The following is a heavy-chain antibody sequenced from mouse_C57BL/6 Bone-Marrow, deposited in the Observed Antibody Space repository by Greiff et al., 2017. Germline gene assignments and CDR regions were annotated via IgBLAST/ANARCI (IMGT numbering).Heavy chain of an antibody. CDR2: IHPRSGNT. CDR1: GYTFTSYG. D-gene: IGHD3-2*02. V-gene: IGHV1-81*01. Sequence: VQLQQSGAELARPGASVKLSCKASGYTFTSYGISWVKQRTGQGLEWIGEIHPRSGNTYYHEKFKGKATLTADKSSSTGYMELRSLTSEDSAVYFCASPKTAKDTEFADWGQGTMVTVAA. J-gene: IGHJ3*01. CDR3: ASPKTAKDTEFAD.